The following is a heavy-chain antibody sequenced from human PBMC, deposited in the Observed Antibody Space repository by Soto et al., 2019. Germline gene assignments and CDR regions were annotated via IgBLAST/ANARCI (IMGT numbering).Heavy chain of an antibody. Sequence: PSETLSLTCAVSGGSISSSNWWSWVRQPPGKGLEWIGEIYHSGSTNYNPSLKSRVTISVDKSKNQFSLKLSSVTAADTAVYYCANFGSIAVAGANYYYGMDVWGQGTTVTVSS. CDR3: ANFGSIAVAGANYYYGMDV. D-gene: IGHD6-19*01. J-gene: IGHJ6*02. CDR2: IYHSGST. CDR1: GGSISSSNW. V-gene: IGHV4-4*02.